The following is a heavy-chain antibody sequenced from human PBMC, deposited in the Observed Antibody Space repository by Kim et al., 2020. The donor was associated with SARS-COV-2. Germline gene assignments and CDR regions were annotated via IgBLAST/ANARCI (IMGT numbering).Heavy chain of an antibody. CDR3: AREHGGGAFDWLPLDY. Sequence: GGSLRLSCAASGFTFSSYSMNWVRQAPGKGLEWVASISSSSSYIYYVDSVKGRFTISRDNAKNSLYLQMNSLRAEDTAVYYCAREHGGGAFDWLPLDYWGQGTLVTVSS. CDR2: ISSSSSYI. D-gene: IGHD3-9*01. J-gene: IGHJ4*02. CDR1: GFTFSSYS. V-gene: IGHV3-21*01.